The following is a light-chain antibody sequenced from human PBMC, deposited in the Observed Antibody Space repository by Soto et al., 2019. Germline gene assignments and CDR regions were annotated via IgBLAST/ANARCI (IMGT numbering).Light chain of an antibody. V-gene: IGLV2-14*01. CDR2: DVS. CDR1: SSDVGVYNY. Sequence: QSALTQPASVSGSPGPSITISCTGTSSDVGVYNYVSWYQQHPGKAPKLMIYDVSNRPSGVSNRFSGSKSGNTASLTISGLQAEDEADYYCTSYTSSSTYVFGTGTKLTVL. J-gene: IGLJ1*01. CDR3: TSYTSSSTYV.